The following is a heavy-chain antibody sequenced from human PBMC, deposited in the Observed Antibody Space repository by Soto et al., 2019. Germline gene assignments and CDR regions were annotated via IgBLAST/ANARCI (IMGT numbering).Heavy chain of an antibody. Sequence: QITLKESGPTLVKPAKTLTLTCTFSGFSLSTSGVGVGWIRQSPGKALEWLALIYWDDDKRYSPSLKRRLTITKDSSKNQVVLTMTNMDPVDKATYYCARIYCSGGSCYGNYFDYWGQGTLVTVSS. CDR3: ARIYCSGGSCYGNYFDY. J-gene: IGHJ4*02. V-gene: IGHV2-5*02. D-gene: IGHD2-15*01. CDR1: GFSLSTSGVG. CDR2: IYWDDDK.